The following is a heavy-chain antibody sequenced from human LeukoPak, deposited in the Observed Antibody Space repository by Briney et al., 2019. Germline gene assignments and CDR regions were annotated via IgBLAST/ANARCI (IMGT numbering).Heavy chain of an antibody. J-gene: IGHJ4*02. CDR2: ISSSSSII. CDR1: GITLSGYN. CDR3: ARDSDDGGPGAY. D-gene: IGHD4-23*01. Sequence: HTGGSLRLSCAASGITLSGYNMNWVRQPPGKGLQWVSYISSSSSIIYYADSVKGRFTISRDNAKNSLYLQMNSLRDEDTAIYYCARDSDDGGPGAYWGQGTLVTVSS. V-gene: IGHV3-48*02.